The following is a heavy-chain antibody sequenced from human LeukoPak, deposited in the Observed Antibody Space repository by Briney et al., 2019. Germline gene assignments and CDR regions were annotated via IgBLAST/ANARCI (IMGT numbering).Heavy chain of an antibody. Sequence: PSETLSLTCAVYGGSFSGYYWSWIRQPPGKGLEWIGEINHSGSTNYNPSLKSRVTISVDTSKNQFSLKLSSVTAADTAVYYCARHWGHRYARDYWGQGTLVTVSS. V-gene: IGHV4-34*01. J-gene: IGHJ4*02. CDR1: GGSFSGYY. D-gene: IGHD2-2*01. CDR2: INHSGST. CDR3: ARHWGHRYARDY.